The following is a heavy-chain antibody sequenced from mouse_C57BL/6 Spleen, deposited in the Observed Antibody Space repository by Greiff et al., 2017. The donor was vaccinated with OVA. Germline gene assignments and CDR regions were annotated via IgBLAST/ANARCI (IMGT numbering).Heavy chain of an antibody. D-gene: IGHD1-1*01. Sequence: EVHLVESGGGLVKPGGSLKLSCAASGFTFSDYGMHWVRQAPEKGLEWVAYISSGSSTIYYADTVKGRFTISRDNAKNTLFLQMTSLRSEDTAMFYCARIYYCGSKYFDVWGTGTTVTVSS. CDR3: ARIYYCGSKYFDV. CDR2: ISSGSSTI. CDR1: GFTFSDYG. J-gene: IGHJ1*03. V-gene: IGHV5-17*01.